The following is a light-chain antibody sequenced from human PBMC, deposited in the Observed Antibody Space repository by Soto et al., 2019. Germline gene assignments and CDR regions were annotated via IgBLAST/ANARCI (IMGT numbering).Light chain of an antibody. CDR3: LLSYSGALYV. CDR2: DTS. CDR1: TGAVTSGHY. J-gene: IGLJ1*01. V-gene: IGLV7-46*01. Sequence: QTVVTQEPSLTVSPGGTVTLTCGSSTGAVTSGHYPYWFQQKPGQAPRTLIYDTSNKHSWTPARFSGSLLGGKAALTLSGAQPEDEAEYYCLLSYSGALYVFGTGTQLTFL.